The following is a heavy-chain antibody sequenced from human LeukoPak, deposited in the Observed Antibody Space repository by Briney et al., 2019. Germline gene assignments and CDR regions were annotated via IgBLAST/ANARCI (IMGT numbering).Heavy chain of an antibody. J-gene: IGHJ6*03. V-gene: IGHV1-2*02. CDR1: GYTFTGYY. D-gene: IGHD3-10*01. CDR3: ARGPRITLVRGGQWYYYMDV. CDR2: INPNSGGT. Sequence: ASVKVSCKASGYTFTGYYMHWVRQAPGQGLEWMGWINPNSGGTKYAQKFQGRVTMTRDTSISTAYMELSRLRSDDTAVYYCARGPRITLVRGGQWYYYMDVWGKGTTVTISS.